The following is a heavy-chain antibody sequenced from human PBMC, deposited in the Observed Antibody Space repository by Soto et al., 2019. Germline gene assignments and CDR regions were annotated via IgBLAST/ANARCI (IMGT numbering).Heavy chain of an antibody. CDR3: AIPTEMGTNGTNYYYYGMDV. V-gene: IGHV4-34*01. CDR2: INHSGST. D-gene: IGHD1-1*01. J-gene: IGHJ6*02. Sequence: QVQLQQWGAGLLKPSETLSLTCAVYGGSFSGYYWSWIRQPPGKGLEWIGEINHSGSTNYNPSLKSRVTISVDTSKNQFSLKLSSVTAADTAVYYCAIPTEMGTNGTNYYYYGMDVWGQGTTVTVSS. CDR1: GGSFSGYY.